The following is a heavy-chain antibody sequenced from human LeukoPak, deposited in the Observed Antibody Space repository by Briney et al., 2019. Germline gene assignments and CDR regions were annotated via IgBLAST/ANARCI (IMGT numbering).Heavy chain of an antibody. J-gene: IGHJ4*02. D-gene: IGHD3-22*01. CDR1: GGSISSRSYY. V-gene: IGHV4-39*01. CDR3: ARGYDSSGYPLDY. CDR2: IYYSGSI. Sequence: SETLSFTCTVSGGSISSRSYYWGWIRQSPGKGLEWIGNIYYSGSIYYNPSLKSRVTISVDTSKNQFSLKLSSVTAADTAVYCCARGYDSSGYPLDYWGQGTLVTVSS.